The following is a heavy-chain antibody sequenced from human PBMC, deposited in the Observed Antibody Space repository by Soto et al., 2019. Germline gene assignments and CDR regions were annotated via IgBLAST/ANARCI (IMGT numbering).Heavy chain of an antibody. CDR3: ARTWDWNYRYMDV. J-gene: IGHJ6*03. CDR2: ISGSGGST. D-gene: IGHD1-1*01. V-gene: IGHV3-23*01. CDR1: GFTFSSYA. Sequence: GGSLRLSCAASGFTFSSYAMSWVRQAPGKGLEWVSAISGSGGSTYYADSVKGRFTISRDNSKNTLYLQMNSLRAEDTAVYYCARTWDWNYRYMDVWGKGTTVTVSS.